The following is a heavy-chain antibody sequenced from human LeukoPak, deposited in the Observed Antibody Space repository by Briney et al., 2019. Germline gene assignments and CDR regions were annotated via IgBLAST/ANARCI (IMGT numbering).Heavy chain of an antibody. CDR3: ARAFVTTNWFDP. V-gene: IGHV4-31*03. CDR2: IYYSGST. Sequence: SQTLSLTCTVSGGSISSGGYYWSWIRQHPGKGLEWIGYIYYSGSTYYNPSLKSRVTISVDTSKNQFSLKLSSVTAADTAVYYCARAFVTTNWFDPWGQGTLVTVSS. J-gene: IGHJ5*02. D-gene: IGHD1-14*01. CDR1: GGSISSGGYY.